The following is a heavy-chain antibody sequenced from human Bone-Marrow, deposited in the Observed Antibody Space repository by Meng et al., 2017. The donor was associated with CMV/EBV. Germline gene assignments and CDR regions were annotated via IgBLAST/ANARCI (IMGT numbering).Heavy chain of an antibody. D-gene: IGHD4/OR15-4a*01. Sequence: GGSLRLSCAASGFTFSSYGMHWVRQAPGKGLEWVAFIRYDGSNKYYADSVKGRFTISRDNSKNTLYLQMNSLRAEDTAVYYCAKAVLGRRYYYYGMYVWGQGTTVTGSS. CDR1: GFTFSSYG. J-gene: IGHJ6*02. CDR3: AKAVLGRRYYYYGMYV. CDR2: IRYDGSNK. V-gene: IGHV3-30*02.